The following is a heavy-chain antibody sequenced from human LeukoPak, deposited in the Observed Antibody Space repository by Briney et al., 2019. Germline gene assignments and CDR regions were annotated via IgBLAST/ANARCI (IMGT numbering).Heavy chain of an antibody. CDR3: ARVPSSGWYYFDY. D-gene: IGHD6-19*01. CDR1: GGTFSSYA. J-gene: IGHJ4*02. CDR2: IFPIFGTA. Sequence: SSVKLSCKASGGTFSSYAISWVRQAPGQGLEWMGGIFPIFGTANYAQKFQGRVTITTDESTSTAYMELSSLRSEDTAVYYCARVPSSGWYYFDYWGQGTLVTVSS. V-gene: IGHV1-69*05.